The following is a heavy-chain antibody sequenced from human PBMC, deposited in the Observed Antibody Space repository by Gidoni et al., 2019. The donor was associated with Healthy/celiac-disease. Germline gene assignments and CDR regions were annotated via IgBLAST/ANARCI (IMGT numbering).Heavy chain of an antibody. CDR1: GFTFSSYS. J-gene: IGHJ4*02. V-gene: IGHV3-23*01. D-gene: IGHD5-12*01. CDR2: ISGSGGRT. Sequence: EVQLLESGGGLVQPGGSLRLPWAACGFTFSSYSMSWVRQAPGEGLDWVSAISGSGGRTYYADSVKGRFTISRDNSKNTLYLQMNSLRAEDTAVYYCAKREWLLAIDYWGQGTLVTVSS. CDR3: AKREWLLAIDY.